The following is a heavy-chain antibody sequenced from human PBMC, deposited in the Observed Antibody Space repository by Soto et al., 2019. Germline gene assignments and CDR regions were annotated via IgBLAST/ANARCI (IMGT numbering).Heavy chain of an antibody. CDR1: GGTFSSYA. V-gene: IGHV1-69*13. D-gene: IGHD3-16*01. Sequence: GASVKVSCKASGGTFSSYAISWVRQAPGQGLEWMGGIIPIFGTANYAQKFQGRVTITADESTSTAYMELSSLRSEDTAVYYCARFVWLTKGMDVWGQGTTVTVSS. CDR3: ARFVWLTKGMDV. J-gene: IGHJ6*02. CDR2: IIPIFGTA.